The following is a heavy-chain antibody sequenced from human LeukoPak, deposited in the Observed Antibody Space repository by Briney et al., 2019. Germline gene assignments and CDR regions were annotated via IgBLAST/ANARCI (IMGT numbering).Heavy chain of an antibody. CDR1: GGSLSCYY. CDR3: AIVCPECSSTSCFDY. D-gene: IGHD2-2*01. CDR2: IYYSGST. V-gene: IGHV4-59*01. Sequence: PSETLSLTCTVSGGSLSCYYWSWIRQPPGKGLEWIGDIYYSGSTNYNPSLKSRVTISVDMSKNQFSLKLSSVTAADTAVYYCAIVCPECSSTSCFDYWGQGTLVTVSS. J-gene: IGHJ4*02.